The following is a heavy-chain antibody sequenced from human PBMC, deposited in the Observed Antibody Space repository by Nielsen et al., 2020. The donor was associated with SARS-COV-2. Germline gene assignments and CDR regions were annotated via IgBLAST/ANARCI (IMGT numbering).Heavy chain of an antibody. CDR2: VYYTGNT. J-gene: IGHJ1*01. Sequence: SETLSLTCTVSGDSVSSGFYYWSWIRQPPGKGLEWIGYVYYTGNTNYNLSLKSRVTMSVDTSKNQFSLKLSSVTAADTAVYYCARYVAGTSEYFQHWGQGTLVTVSS. V-gene: IGHV4-61*01. CDR1: GDSVSSGFYY. D-gene: IGHD6-19*01. CDR3: ARYVAGTSEYFQH.